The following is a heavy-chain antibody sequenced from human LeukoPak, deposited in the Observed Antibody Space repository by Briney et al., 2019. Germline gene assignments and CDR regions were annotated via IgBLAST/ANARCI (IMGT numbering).Heavy chain of an antibody. V-gene: IGHV4-30-4*01. CDR1: GASIRSGDYY. D-gene: IGHD2-15*01. CDR3: ARDCSGGSCYGAFDI. CDR2: IYDSGST. Sequence: SETLSLTCTVSGASIRSGDYYWGWLRQPPGTGLEWIGYIYDSGSTYYNPSLKSRITISVDTSENRFSLKLSSVTATDTAVYYCARDCSGGSCYGAFDIWGQGTMVTVSS. J-gene: IGHJ3*02.